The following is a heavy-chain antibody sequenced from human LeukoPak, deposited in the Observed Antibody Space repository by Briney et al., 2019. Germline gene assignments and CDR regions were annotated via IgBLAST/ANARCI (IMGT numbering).Heavy chain of an antibody. J-gene: IGHJ4*02. CDR3: AKHRDIFYYFDY. V-gene: IGHV3-23*01. CDR2: ISGSGGST. D-gene: IGHD2-15*01. CDR1: GLTFSSYA. Sequence: PGGSLRLSCAASGLTFSSYAMSWVRQAPGKGLEWVSAISGSGGSTYYADSVKGRFTISRDNSKNTLYLQMNSLRAEDTAVYYCAKHRDIFYYFDYWGQGTLVTVSS.